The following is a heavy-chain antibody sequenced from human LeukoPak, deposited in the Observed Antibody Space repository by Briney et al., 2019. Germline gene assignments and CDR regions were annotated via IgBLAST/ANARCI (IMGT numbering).Heavy chain of an antibody. Sequence: SETLSLTCTVSGGSTNTYCWSWIRQPAEKGLEWIGRIYPSGSTYYNPSLKRRVSISIDKSKNQFSLRLTSVTAADTAVYYCARDRSGYSEYYFDCWGQGSLVTVSS. V-gene: IGHV4-4*07. D-gene: IGHD5-12*01. J-gene: IGHJ4*02. CDR2: IYPSGST. CDR3: ARDRSGYSEYYFDC. CDR1: GGSTNTYC.